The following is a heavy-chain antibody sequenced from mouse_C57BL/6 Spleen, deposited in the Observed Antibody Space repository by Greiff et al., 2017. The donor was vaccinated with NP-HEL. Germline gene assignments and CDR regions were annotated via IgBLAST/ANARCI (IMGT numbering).Heavy chain of an antibody. Sequence: QVQLQQPGAELVRPGSSVKLSCKASGYTFTSYWMHWVKQRPIQGLEWIGNIDPSDSETHYNQKFKDKATLTVDKSSSTAYMQLSSLTSEDSAVYYCARAPYEDAMDYWGQGTSVTVSS. V-gene: IGHV1-52*01. J-gene: IGHJ4*01. CDR3: ARAPYEDAMDY. CDR2: IDPSDSET. CDR1: GYTFTSYW. D-gene: IGHD2-3*01.